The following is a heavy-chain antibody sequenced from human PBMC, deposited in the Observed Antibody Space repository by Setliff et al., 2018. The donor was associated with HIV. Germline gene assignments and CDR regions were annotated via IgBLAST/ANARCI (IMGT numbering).Heavy chain of an antibody. CDR3: ARQVGNKVLFDS. CDR1: GDSISSYY. D-gene: IGHD7-27*01. V-gene: IGHV4-59*01. CDR2: IYYSGST. J-gene: IGHJ4*02. Sequence: SETLSLTCTVSGDSISSYYWSWIRQPPGKGLEWIGYIYYSGSTNYNPSLKSRVTISVDTSKNQLFLKLSSVTAADTAVYYCARQVGNKVLFDSWGQGTLVTAPQ.